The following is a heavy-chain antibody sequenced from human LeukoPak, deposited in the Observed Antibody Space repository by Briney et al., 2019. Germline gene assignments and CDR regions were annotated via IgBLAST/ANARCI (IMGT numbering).Heavy chain of an antibody. CDR1: GFTFSSYA. V-gene: IGHV3-11*01. J-gene: IGHJ5*02. Sequence: GGSLRLSCATSGFTFSSYAMSWIRQAPGKGLEWVSYISSSGSTIYYADSVKGRFTISRDNAKKSLYLEMNNLRAEDTAVYYCATDGAGFDTWGQGVLVTVSS. CDR2: ISSSGSTI. CDR3: ATDGAGFDT.